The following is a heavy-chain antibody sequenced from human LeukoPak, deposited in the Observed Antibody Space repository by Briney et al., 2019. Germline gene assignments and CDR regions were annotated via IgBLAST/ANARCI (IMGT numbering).Heavy chain of an antibody. CDR1: GYTFTSYG. CDR3: ARVEGAYGDYDFDY. D-gene: IGHD4-17*01. CDR2: ISAYNGNT. Sequence: ASVKVSCKASGYTFTSYGISWVRQAPGQGLEWMEWISAYNGNTNYAQKLQGRVTMTTDTSTSTAYMELRSLRSDDTAVYYCARVEGAYGDYDFDYWGQGTLVTVSS. V-gene: IGHV1-18*01. J-gene: IGHJ4*02.